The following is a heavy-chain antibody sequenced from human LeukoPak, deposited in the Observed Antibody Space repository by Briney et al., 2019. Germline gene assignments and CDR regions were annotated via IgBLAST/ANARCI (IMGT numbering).Heavy chain of an antibody. CDR1: GFTFSSYA. CDR3: VELYSNTPGG. Sequence: GGSLRLSCAASGFTFSSYAMSWVRQAPGKGPEWVSAISGSGGSTYYADSVKGRFTISRDNSKNTLYLQMNSLRAEDTAVYYCVELYSNTPGGWGQGTLVTVSS. CDR2: ISGSGGST. D-gene: IGHD4-11*01. J-gene: IGHJ4*02. V-gene: IGHV3-23*01.